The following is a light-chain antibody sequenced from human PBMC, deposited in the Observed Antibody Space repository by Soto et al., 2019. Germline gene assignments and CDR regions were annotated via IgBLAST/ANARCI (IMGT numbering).Light chain of an antibody. CDR1: QSVSNSY. V-gene: IGKV3-20*01. J-gene: IGKJ4*01. Sequence: EIVLTQSPGTLSLSPGERATLSCRASQSVSNSYLAWYQQKPGQAPRLLIYGATSRATGIPDRFSGSGSGTDFTLTISRLEPEDFAVYYCQQYGSSPPLTFGGGTKVDI. CDR3: QQYGSSPPLT. CDR2: GAT.